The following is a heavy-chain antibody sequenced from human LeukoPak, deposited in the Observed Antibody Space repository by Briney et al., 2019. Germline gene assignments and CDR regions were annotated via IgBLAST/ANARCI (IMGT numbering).Heavy chain of an antibody. V-gene: IGHV4-39*01. J-gene: IGHJ5*02. D-gene: IGHD6-19*01. CDR1: GGSISSSGYY. CDR2: IYYSGST. Sequence: SETLSLTCTVSGGSISSSGYYWGWIRQSPGKGLEWIGSIYYSGSTYYNPSLKSRVTASVDTSKNQFSLNLTSVTAADTAVYYCARRSSSGWYGDWFDLWGQGTLVTVSS. CDR3: ARRSSSGWYGDWFDL.